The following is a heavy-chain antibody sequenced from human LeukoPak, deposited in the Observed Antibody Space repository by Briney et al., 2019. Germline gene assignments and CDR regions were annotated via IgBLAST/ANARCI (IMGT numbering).Heavy chain of an antibody. CDR2: IGGSDGST. V-gene: IGHV3-23*01. Sequence: GGSLRLSCAASGFTFSNYAMTWVRQAPGKGLEWVSSIGGSDGSTFYADSVKGRFTISRDNAKNSLYLQMNSLRAEDTALYYCARVSDISVAAYFDYWGQGTLVTVSS. CDR3: ARVSDISVAAYFDY. J-gene: IGHJ4*02. D-gene: IGHD6-19*01. CDR1: GFTFSNYA.